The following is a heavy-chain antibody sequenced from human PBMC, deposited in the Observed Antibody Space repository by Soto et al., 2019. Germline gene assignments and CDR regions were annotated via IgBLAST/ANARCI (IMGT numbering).Heavy chain of an antibody. D-gene: IGHD3-9*01. V-gene: IGHV3-33*01. Sequence: GGSLRLSCTASEFTFSSYGMHCVRQATGKGLEWVAVIWFDRTNKYVAESLKCRVTISRDNSKNTLYLQMFSLRAEDTAIYYFARERVATVYYHYGLDIWGQGPTVTVSS. CDR3: ARERVATVYYHYGLDI. CDR2: IWFDRTNK. J-gene: IGHJ6*02. CDR1: EFTFSSYG.